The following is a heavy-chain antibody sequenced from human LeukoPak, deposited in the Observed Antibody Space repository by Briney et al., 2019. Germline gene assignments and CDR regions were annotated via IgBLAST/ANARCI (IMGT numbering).Heavy chain of an antibody. J-gene: IGHJ4*02. CDR3: ARNVGWYSHDS. CDR2: IYGSGST. CDR1: GDSLSSHY. V-gene: IGHV4-59*08. D-gene: IGHD6-19*01. Sequence: SSETLSLTCTVSGDSLSSHYWSWIRQPPGKGLEWIGYIYGSGSTHYDPSLRSRVTVSEDTSKNQFSLKLTSVTAADTAVYYCARNVGWYSHDSWGQGTLVTVSS.